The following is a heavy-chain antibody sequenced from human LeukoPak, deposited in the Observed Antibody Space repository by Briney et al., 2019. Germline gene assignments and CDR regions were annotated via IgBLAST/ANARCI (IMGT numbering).Heavy chain of an antibody. Sequence: SGGSLRLSCAASGFTFSNYWMTWVRQAPGKGLEWVANMNQDGSEKYYVDSVKGRFTISRDNAKNSLYLQMDSLRAEDTAVYYCARGHGDYSDFYWYFDLWGRGTLVTVSS. CDR1: GFTFSNYW. J-gene: IGHJ2*01. D-gene: IGHD4-17*01. CDR3: ARGHGDYSDFYWYFDL. CDR2: MNQDGSEK. V-gene: IGHV3-7*02.